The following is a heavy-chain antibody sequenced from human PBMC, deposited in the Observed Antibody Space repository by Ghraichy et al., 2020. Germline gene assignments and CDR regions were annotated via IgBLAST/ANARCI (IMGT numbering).Heavy chain of an antibody. CDR1: GFTFTSYE. J-gene: IGHJ4*01. CDR2: ISSSGSTI. Sequence: GGSLRLSCAASGFTFTSYEMNWVRQAPGKGLEWVSYISSSGSTIYHADSVKGRFTISRDNTKNSLYLQMNSLRAEDTAVYYCARRDDGNGWYRCFDNWGQGTVVTVAS. CDR3: ARRDDGNGWYRCFDN. V-gene: IGHV3-48*03. D-gene: IGHD6-19*01.